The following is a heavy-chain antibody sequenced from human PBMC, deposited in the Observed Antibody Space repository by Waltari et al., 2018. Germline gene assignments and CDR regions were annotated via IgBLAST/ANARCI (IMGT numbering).Heavy chain of an antibody. CDR1: EFAFSSYA. Sequence: EVQLLASGGGLVQPGGSLRLSCAASEFAFSSYAMSWVRQAPGKGLGGVSSISVSGGSTYYADSVKGRFTISRDNSKTTLYLQMNSLRAEDMAVYYCAKHRTSGWYSALDYWGQGTLVTVSS. CDR3: AKHRTSGWYSALDY. J-gene: IGHJ4*02. D-gene: IGHD6-19*01. CDR2: ISVSGGST. V-gene: IGHV3-23*01.